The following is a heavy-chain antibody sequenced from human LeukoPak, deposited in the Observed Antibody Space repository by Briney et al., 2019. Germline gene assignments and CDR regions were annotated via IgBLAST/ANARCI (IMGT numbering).Heavy chain of an antibody. V-gene: IGHV3-74*01. CDR1: GFTFSSCW. D-gene: IGHD5-24*01. J-gene: IGHJ4*02. CDR2: INSDGGST. CDR3: ARRIQGMAPYYFDY. Sequence: GGSLRLSCTASGFTFSSCWMHWVRQAPGKGLVWVSRINSDGGSTSYADSVKGRFTISRDNAKNTLYLQMNSLGAEDTAVYYCARRIQGMAPYYFDYWGQGTLVTVSS.